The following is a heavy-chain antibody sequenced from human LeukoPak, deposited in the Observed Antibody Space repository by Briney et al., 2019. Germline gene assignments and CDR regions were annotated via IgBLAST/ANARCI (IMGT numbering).Heavy chain of an antibody. D-gene: IGHD6-6*01. V-gene: IGHV5-10-1*01. J-gene: IGHJ4*02. Sequence: GESLRISCKGSGYGFTSYRISWVRQMPGKGLEWMGRIDPSDSYTNYSPSFEGHVTISADKSITTAYLQWSSLQASDTAMYYCARSQYSSSSDWDYWGQGTLVTVSS. CDR2: IDPSDSYT. CDR3: ARSQYSSSSDWDY. CDR1: GYGFTSYR.